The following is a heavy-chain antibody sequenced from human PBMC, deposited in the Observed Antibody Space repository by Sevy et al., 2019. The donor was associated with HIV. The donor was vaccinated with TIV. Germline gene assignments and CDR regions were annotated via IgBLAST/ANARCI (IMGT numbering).Heavy chain of an antibody. CDR1: GFTFSSYA. Sequence: GGSLTLSCAASGFTFSSYAMHWVRQAPGKGLEWVAVISYDGSNKYYADSVKGRFTISRDNSKNTLYLQMNSLRAEDTAVYYCASGGAVAGPDAFDIWGQGTMVTVSS. CDR3: ASGGAVAGPDAFDI. CDR2: ISYDGSNK. V-gene: IGHV3-30-3*01. J-gene: IGHJ3*02. D-gene: IGHD6-19*01.